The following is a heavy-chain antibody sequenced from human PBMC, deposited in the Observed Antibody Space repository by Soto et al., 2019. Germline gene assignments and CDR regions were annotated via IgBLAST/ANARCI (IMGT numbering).Heavy chain of an antibody. D-gene: IGHD4-17*01. Sequence: PSETLSLTCAVSGGSISSSNWWSWVRQPPGKGLEWIGEIYHSGSTNYNPSLKSRVTISVDKSKNQFSLKLSSVTAADTAVYYCARDRFTYGDFLVYGMDVWGQGPTVTVSS. V-gene: IGHV4-4*02. J-gene: IGHJ6*02. CDR1: GGSISSSNW. CDR3: ARDRFTYGDFLVYGMDV. CDR2: IYHSGST.